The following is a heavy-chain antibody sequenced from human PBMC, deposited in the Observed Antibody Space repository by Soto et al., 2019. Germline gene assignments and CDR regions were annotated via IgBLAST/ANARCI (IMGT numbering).Heavy chain of an antibody. J-gene: IGHJ6*02. D-gene: IGHD6-19*01. Sequence: GGSLRLSCAASGFTLSNYWMSWVRQAPGKGLEWVANIKRDGSEKYYVDSVKGRFTISRDNAKNSLSLQMNSLRSEDTAVYYCARGGQWLVQDLSYYYYGMDVWGQGTTVTVSS. CDR1: GFTLSNYW. CDR3: ARGGQWLVQDLSYYYYGMDV. CDR2: IKRDGSEK. V-gene: IGHV3-7*05.